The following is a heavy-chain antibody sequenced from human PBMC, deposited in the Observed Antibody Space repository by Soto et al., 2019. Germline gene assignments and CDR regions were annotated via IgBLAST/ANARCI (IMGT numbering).Heavy chain of an antibody. V-gene: IGHV5-10-1*01. Sequence: GESLKISCKGSGLSFTIYWISWVRQMPGKGLEWMGNIDPVDSYANYSPSFQGHVTFSVDTSISTAYLQWSSLKASDTAMYFCARIESIARNWFDPWGQGTLVTVSS. D-gene: IGHD6-13*01. CDR1: GLSFTIYW. CDR3: ARIESIARNWFDP. CDR2: IDPVDSYA. J-gene: IGHJ5*02.